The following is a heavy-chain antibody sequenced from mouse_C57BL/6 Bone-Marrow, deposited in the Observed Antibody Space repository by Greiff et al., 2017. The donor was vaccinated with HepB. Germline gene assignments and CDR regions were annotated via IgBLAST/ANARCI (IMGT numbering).Heavy chain of an antibody. CDR2: IYPGNSDT. D-gene: IGHD1-1*01. CDR1: GYTFTSYW. CDR3: TRRYYYGSSLDWYFDV. J-gene: IGHJ1*03. V-gene: IGHV1-5*01. Sequence: VQLQQSGTVLARPGASVKMSCKTSGYTFTSYWMHWVKQRPGQGLEWIGAIYPGNSDTSYNQKFKGKAKLTAVTSASTAYMGLSSLTNEDSAVYYCTRRYYYGSSLDWYFDVWGTGTTVTVSS.